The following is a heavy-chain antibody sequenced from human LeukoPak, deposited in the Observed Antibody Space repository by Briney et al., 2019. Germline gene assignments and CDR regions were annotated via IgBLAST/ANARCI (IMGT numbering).Heavy chain of an antibody. D-gene: IGHD5-18*01. Sequence: PGGSLRLSCAASGFTFSSYGMHWVRQAPGKGLEWVAFIRYDGSNKYYADSVKGRFTISRDNSKNTLYLQMNSLRAEDTAVYYCARGGVGTAMYDAFDIWGQGTMVTVSS. CDR1: GFTFSSYG. J-gene: IGHJ3*02. V-gene: IGHV3-30*02. CDR2: IRYDGSNK. CDR3: ARGGVGTAMYDAFDI.